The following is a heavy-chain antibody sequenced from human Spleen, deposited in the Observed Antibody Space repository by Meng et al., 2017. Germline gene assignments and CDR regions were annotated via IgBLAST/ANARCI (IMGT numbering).Heavy chain of an antibody. CDR2: LNPYNGAT. CDR1: GYTFTAYY. D-gene: IGHD6-25*01. Sequence: ASVKVSCKTSGYTFTAYYIHWVRQAPGQGLEWMGWLNPYNGATNYAPKFQGRVTMTGDTSISTAYMELSGLRSDDTAMYYCARDEDISAAGKLFGDYWGQGTLVTVSS. J-gene: IGHJ4*02. V-gene: IGHV1-2*02. CDR3: ARDEDISAAGKLFGDY.